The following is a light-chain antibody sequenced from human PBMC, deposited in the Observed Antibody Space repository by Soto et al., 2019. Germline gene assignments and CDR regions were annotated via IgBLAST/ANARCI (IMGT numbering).Light chain of an antibody. J-gene: IGLJ3*02. CDR2: DDS. Sequence: SYELTQPPSVSVAPGQTATITCGGNKIGSKSVHWYQQKPGQAPVLVVYDDSDRPSGIPERFSGFNSGNTAILTISRVEAGDEADYYCQVWDNSSDQWVFGGGTKLTVL. CDR3: QVWDNSSDQWV. CDR1: KIGSKS. V-gene: IGLV3-21*02.